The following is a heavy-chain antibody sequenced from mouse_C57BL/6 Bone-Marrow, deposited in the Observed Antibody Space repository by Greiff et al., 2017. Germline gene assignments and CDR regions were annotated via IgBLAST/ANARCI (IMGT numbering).Heavy chain of an antibody. J-gene: IGHJ3*01. CDR2: INPSSGYT. CDR3: ARSNDSNYKVFAY. Sequence: VQLQQSGAELAKPGASVKLSCKASGYTFTSYWMHWVKQRPGQGLEWIGYINPSSGYTKYNQKFKDKATLTADKSSSTAYMQLSSLTYEDSAVYYCARSNDSNYKVFAYWGQGTLVTVSA. CDR1: GYTFTSYW. D-gene: IGHD2-5*01. V-gene: IGHV1-7*01.